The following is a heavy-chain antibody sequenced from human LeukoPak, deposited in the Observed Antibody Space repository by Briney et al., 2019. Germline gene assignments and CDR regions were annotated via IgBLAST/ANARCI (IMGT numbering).Heavy chain of an antibody. CDR2: IVVGSGNT. D-gene: IGHD3-10*01. CDR3: AADYGSGSYYIDY. CDR1: GFTFTSSA. J-gene: IGHJ4*02. Sequence: GASVKVSCKASGFTFTSSAMQWVRQAREQRLEWIGWIVVGSGNTNYAQKFQERVTITRDMSTSTAYMELSSLRSEDTAVYYCAADYGSGSYYIDYWGQGTLVTVSS. V-gene: IGHV1-58*02.